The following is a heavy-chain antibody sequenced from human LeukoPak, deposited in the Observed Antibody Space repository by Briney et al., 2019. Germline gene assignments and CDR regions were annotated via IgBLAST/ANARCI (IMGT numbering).Heavy chain of an antibody. CDR3: GYGDYQIFDY. CDR2: IKSKTDGGTT. CDR1: GFTFSNAW. J-gene: IGHJ4*02. D-gene: IGHD4-17*01. V-gene: IGHV3-15*01. Sequence: GGSLRLSCAASGFTFSNAWMSWVRQAPGKGLEWVGRIKSKTDGGTTDYAASVKGRFTISRDDSKNTLYLQMNSLKTEDTAVYYCGYGDYQIFDYWGQGTLVTVSS.